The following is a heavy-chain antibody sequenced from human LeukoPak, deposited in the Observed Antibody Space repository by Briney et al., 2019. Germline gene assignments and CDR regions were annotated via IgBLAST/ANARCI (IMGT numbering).Heavy chain of an antibody. D-gene: IGHD1-7*01. CDR1: GFTFDDYA. CDR2: ISGSGGST. CDR3: AKDRITGTTVPLIFDY. J-gene: IGHJ4*02. Sequence: GRSLRLSCAASGFTFDDYAMSWVRQAPGKGLEWVSAISGSGGSTYYADSVKGRFTISRDNSKNTLYLQMNSLRAEDTAVYYCAKDRITGTTVPLIFDYWGQGTLVTVSS. V-gene: IGHV3-23*01.